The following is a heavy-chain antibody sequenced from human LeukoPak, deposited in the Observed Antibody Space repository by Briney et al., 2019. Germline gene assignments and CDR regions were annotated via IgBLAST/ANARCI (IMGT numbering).Heavy chain of an antibody. J-gene: IGHJ4*02. Sequence: PGRSLRLSCAASGFTFSDYYMNWIRLAPGKGLECVAHISSAGNTVYYADSVNGRFTISRDNVKESLYLQMNSLRAEDTAVYYCTRGVFSDLWGQGTLVTVSS. D-gene: IGHD2/OR15-2a*01. CDR1: GFTFSDYY. CDR2: ISSAGNTV. CDR3: TRGVFSDL. V-gene: IGHV3-11*01.